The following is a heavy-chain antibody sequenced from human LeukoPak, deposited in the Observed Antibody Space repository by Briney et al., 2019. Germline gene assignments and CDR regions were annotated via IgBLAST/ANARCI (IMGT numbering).Heavy chain of an antibody. CDR3: AKDADYGGNSRFHYYFDY. CDR1: GFTFSSYA. Sequence: GGSLRLSCAASGFTFSSYAMSWVRQAPGKGLEWVSAISGSGGSTYYADSVKGRFTISRDNSKNTLYLKMNSLRAEDTAVYYCAKDADYGGNSRFHYYFDYWGQGTLVTVSS. D-gene: IGHD4-23*01. V-gene: IGHV3-23*01. J-gene: IGHJ4*02. CDR2: ISGSGGST.